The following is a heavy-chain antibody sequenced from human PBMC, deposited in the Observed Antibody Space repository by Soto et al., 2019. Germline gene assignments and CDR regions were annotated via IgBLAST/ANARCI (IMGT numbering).Heavy chain of an antibody. J-gene: IGHJ5*01. Sequence: GASVEVTCKASVYTFANYGITCVRQAPGEGLEWMGWISGNNGATNFEPKVQDRITMTLDTSTGVASLTLRSLRSDDTAIYYCVRDLKYLRFTGNWFDSWGQGTLVTVSS. D-gene: IGHD1-1*01. CDR1: VYTFANYG. CDR2: ISGNNGAT. CDR3: VRDLKYLRFTGNWFDS. V-gene: IGHV1-18*04.